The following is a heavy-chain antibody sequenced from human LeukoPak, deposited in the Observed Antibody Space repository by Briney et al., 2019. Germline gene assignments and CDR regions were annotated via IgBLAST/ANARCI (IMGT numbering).Heavy chain of an antibody. CDR2: INHRGST. V-gene: IGHV4-34*01. CDR3: ARSYLPGYSSGFDY. Sequence: PSETLSLTCRVDGESFSGYYWIWIRQPPGKGLEWIGEINHRGSTNYNPSLKSRVTLSVDTSNRQFSLNVTSMTAADTAMYYCARSYLPGYSSGFDYWGQGTLVTVSS. CDR1: GESFSGYY. J-gene: IGHJ4*02. D-gene: IGHD6-19*01.